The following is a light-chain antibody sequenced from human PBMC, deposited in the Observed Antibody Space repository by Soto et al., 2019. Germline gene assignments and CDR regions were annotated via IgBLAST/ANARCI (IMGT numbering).Light chain of an antibody. CDR1: SSDVGGYNY. CDR3: SSYTSSSTWV. CDR2: EVS. V-gene: IGLV2-14*01. J-gene: IGLJ3*02. Sequence: QSALTQPASVSGSPGQSIAISCTGSSSDVGGYNYVSWYQHHPGKGPKLMIYEVSNRPSGVSNRFSGSKSDNTASLTISGLQAEDEADYYCSSYTSSSTWVFGGGTKLTVL.